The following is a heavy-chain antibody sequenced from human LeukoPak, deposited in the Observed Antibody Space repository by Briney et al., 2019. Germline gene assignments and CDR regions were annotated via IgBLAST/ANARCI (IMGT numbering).Heavy chain of an antibody. CDR2: ISAYNGNT. V-gene: IGHV1-18*01. CDR3: ARDVITFGGVLPYYFDY. Sequence: ASVKVSCKASGYTFTSYGISWVRQAPGQGLEWMGWISAYNGNTNYAQKLQGRVTMTTDTSTSTAYMELRSLRSDDTAVYYCARDVITFGGVLPYYFDYWGQGTLVTVSS. CDR1: GYTFTSYG. J-gene: IGHJ4*02. D-gene: IGHD3-16*01.